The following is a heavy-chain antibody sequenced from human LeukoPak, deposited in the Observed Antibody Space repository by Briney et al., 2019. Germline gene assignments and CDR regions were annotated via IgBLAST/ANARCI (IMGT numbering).Heavy chain of an antibody. CDR2: ISPYNGNT. V-gene: IGHV1-18*01. CDR1: GYTFTSYG. D-gene: IGHD3-22*01. CDR3: ARDLSGYYDSSGSDGFDF. J-gene: IGHJ3*01. Sequence: ASVTVSCTASGYTFTSYGISWVRQAPGQGLEWKGWISPYNGNTIYAQKHQGRVTMTTDTSTSTANMELRRLRSDDTAVYYCARDLSGYYDSSGSDGFDFGGQGTMLTVSS.